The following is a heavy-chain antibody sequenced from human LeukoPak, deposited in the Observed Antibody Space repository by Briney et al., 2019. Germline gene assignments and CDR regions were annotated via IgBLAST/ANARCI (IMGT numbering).Heavy chain of an antibody. J-gene: IGHJ4*02. V-gene: IGHV3-23*01. Sequence: GGSLRLSCAASGFTFSSYAMSWVHQAPGKGLEWVSAISGSGGSTYYADSVKGRFTISRDNSKNTLYLQMNSLRAEDTAVYYCAKSPPYSSSWYEEGYYFDYWGQGTLVTVSS. CDR2: ISGSGGST. D-gene: IGHD6-13*01. CDR3: AKSPPYSSSWYEEGYYFDY. CDR1: GFTFSSYA.